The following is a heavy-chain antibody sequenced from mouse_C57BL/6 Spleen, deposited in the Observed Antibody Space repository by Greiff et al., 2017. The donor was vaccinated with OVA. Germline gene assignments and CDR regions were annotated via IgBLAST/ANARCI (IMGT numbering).Heavy chain of an antibody. CDR1: GYAFSSYW. CDR2: IYPGDGDT. Sequence: QVQLQQSGAELVKPGASVKISCKASGYAFSSYWMNWVKQRPGKGLEWIGQIYPGDGDTNYNGKFKGKDTLTADKSSSTAYMQLSSLTSEDSAVYFCAREITTVVAKRDFDYWGQGTTLTVSS. CDR3: AREITTVVAKRDFDY. J-gene: IGHJ2*01. D-gene: IGHD1-1*01. V-gene: IGHV1-80*01.